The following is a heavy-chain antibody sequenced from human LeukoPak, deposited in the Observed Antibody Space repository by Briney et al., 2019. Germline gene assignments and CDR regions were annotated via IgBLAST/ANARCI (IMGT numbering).Heavy chain of an antibody. CDR2: ISYDGSNK. D-gene: IGHD5-12*01. J-gene: IGHJ4*02. V-gene: IGHV3-30-3*01. CDR3: AKAIGYSGYGSLDY. Sequence: GGSLRLSCAASGFTFSSYAMHWVRQAPGKGLEWVAVISYDGSNKYYADSVKGRFTISRDNSKNTLYLQMNSLRAEDTAVYYCAKAIGYSGYGSLDYWGQGTLVTVSS. CDR1: GFTFSSYA.